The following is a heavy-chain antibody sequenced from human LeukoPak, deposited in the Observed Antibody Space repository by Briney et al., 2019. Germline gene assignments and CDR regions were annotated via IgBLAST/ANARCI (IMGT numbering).Heavy chain of an antibody. V-gene: IGHV4-4*07. D-gene: IGHD2-2*01. J-gene: IGHJ6*03. CDR3: ARERSCSTSCQLYYYYMDV. CDR1: GGSISSYY. Sequence: SETLSLTCTVSGGSISSYYWSWIRQPAGKGLEWIGRIYTSGSTNYNPSLKSRVTMSVDTSKNQFSLKLSSVTAADTAVYYCARERSCSTSCQLYYYYMDVWGKGTTVTISS. CDR2: IYTSGST.